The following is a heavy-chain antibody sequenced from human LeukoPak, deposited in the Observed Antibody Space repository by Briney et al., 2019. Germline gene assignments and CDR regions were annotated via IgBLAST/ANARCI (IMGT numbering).Heavy chain of an antibody. Sequence: PGGSLRLSCAASGFTFTNFWMSWVRQAPGKGLEWVAVISYDGSNKYYADSVEGRFTISRDNSKNTLYLQMNSLRAEDTAVYYCAKDGSGYGYFQHWGQGTLVTVSS. J-gene: IGHJ1*01. CDR1: GFTFTNFW. D-gene: IGHD3-22*01. CDR3: AKDGSGYGYFQH. CDR2: ISYDGSNK. V-gene: IGHV3-30*18.